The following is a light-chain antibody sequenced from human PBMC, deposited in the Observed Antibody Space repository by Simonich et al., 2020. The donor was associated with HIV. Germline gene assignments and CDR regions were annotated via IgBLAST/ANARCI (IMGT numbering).Light chain of an antibody. J-gene: IGKJ4*01. CDR2: WAS. CDR1: QSVLYSSNNKNY. V-gene: IGKV4-1*01. Sequence: DIVMTQSPDSLAVSLGERATINCKSSQSVLYSSNNKNYLAWSQQKPGQPPNLLLYWASTRESGVPDRFSGGGSGTDFTLTISSLQTEDVAVYYCQQYYGTPLTFGGGTRVEIK. CDR3: QQYYGTPLT.